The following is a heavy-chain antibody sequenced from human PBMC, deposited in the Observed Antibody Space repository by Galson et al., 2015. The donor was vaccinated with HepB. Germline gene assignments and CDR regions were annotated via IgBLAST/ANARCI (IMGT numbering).Heavy chain of an antibody. CDR3: TRVRHLARGMDV. V-gene: IGHV6-1*01. CDR2: TYYRYKWYN. Sequence: CAISGDSVSTNIVAWNWIRQSPSRDLEWLGRTYYRYKWYNDYAVSVQSRITINPDTSRNQFSLQLNSVTPEDTGVYYCTRVRHLARGMDVWGQGTTVTVSS. CDR1: GDSVSTNIVA. D-gene: IGHD5-12*01. J-gene: IGHJ6*02.